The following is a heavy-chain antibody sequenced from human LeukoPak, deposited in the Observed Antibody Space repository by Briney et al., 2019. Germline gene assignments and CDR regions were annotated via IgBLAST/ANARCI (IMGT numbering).Heavy chain of an antibody. CDR2: IWYDGSNK. CDR1: GFTFSSYG. D-gene: IGHD5-18*01. V-gene: IGHV3-33*01. J-gene: IGHJ6*02. Sequence: GSLRLSCAASGFTFSSYGMHWVRQAPGKGLEWVAVIWYDGSNKYYADSVKGRFTISRDNSKNTLYLQMNSLRAEDTAVYYCARGKGGYSYGYWQYYYYGMDVWGQGTTVTVSS. CDR3: ARGKGGYSYGYWQYYYYGMDV.